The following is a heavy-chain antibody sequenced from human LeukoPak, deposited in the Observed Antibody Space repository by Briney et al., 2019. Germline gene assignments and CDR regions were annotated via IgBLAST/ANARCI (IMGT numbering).Heavy chain of an antibody. CDR3: ARVYLYTTAWAAVYYYLMDV. D-gene: IGHD3-16*02. Sequence: ASVKVSCMASTYISSDFGISWVRLAPGGGLEWMGWVSGDNGQTNYGHKFYGRVTMTMETSTNTASMELRGLRSDDTAIYYCARVYLYTTAWAAVYYYLMDVWGKGTTVIVSS. CDR2: VSGDNGQT. J-gene: IGHJ6*03. V-gene: IGHV1-18*01. CDR1: TYISSDFG.